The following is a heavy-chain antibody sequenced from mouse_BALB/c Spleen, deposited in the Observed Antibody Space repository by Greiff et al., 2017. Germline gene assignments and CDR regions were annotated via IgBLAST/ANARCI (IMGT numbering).Heavy chain of an antibody. J-gene: IGHJ4*01. CDR3: ARSWTGTGYYAMDY. CDR2: ISTYYGDA. CDR1: GYTFTDYA. D-gene: IGHD4-1*01. V-gene: IGHV1S137*01. Sequence: VQRVESGAELVRPGVSVKISCKGSGYTFTDYAMHWVKQSHAKSLEWIGVISTYYGDASYNQKFKGKATMTVDKSSSTAYMELARLTSEDSAIYYCARSWTGTGYYAMDYWGQGTSVTVSS.